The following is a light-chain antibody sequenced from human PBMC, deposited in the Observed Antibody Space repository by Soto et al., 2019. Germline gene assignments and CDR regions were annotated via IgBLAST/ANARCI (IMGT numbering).Light chain of an antibody. J-gene: IGLJ2*01. CDR2: DVS. V-gene: IGLV2-14*01. Sequence: QSVLTQPASVSGSPGQSITISCTGTSSDVGGYNYVSWYQQHPGKAPKLMIYDVSNRPSGVSNRFSGSKSGYTASLTISGLQAEDEADYYCSSYTSSSTRVVFGGGTKLTVL. CDR1: SSDVGGYNY. CDR3: SSYTSSSTRVV.